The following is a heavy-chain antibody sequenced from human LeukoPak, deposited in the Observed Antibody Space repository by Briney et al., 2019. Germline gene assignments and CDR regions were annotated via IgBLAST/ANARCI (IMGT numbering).Heavy chain of an antibody. J-gene: IGHJ6*03. Sequence: PGGSLRLSCAASGFTFYSYAMNWVRQTPGKGLEWVSTFSGSGGSIYYADSVKGRFTISRDNAKNSLYLQMNSLRAEDTAVYYCARERFLEWLSVPSYMDVWGKGTTVTVSS. CDR2: FSGSGGSI. V-gene: IGHV3-23*01. CDR3: ARERFLEWLSVPSYMDV. CDR1: GFTFYSYA. D-gene: IGHD3-3*01.